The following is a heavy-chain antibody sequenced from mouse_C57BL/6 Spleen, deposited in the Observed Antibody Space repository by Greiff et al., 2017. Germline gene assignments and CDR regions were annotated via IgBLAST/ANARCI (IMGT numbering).Heavy chain of an antibody. V-gene: IGHV5-4*01. CDR3: ARSPYYGSSSYYFDY. CDR1: GFTFSSYA. Sequence: DVQLVESGGGLVKPGGSLKLSCAASGFTFSSYAMSWVRQTPEKRLEWVATISDGGSYTYYPDNVKGRFTISRDNAKNNLYLQMSHLKSEDTAMYYCARSPYYGSSSYYFDYWGQGTTLTVSS. J-gene: IGHJ2*01. D-gene: IGHD1-1*01. CDR2: ISDGGSYT.